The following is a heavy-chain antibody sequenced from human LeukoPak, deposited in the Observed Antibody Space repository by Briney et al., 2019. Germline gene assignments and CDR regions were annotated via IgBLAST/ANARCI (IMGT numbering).Heavy chain of an antibody. V-gene: IGHV3-30*18. CDR2: ISYDGSNK. CDR3: AKDRWVKAAAGSPFDY. D-gene: IGHD6-13*01. J-gene: IGHJ4*02. Sequence: GGSLRLSCAASGFTFSSSGMHWVRQAPGKGLEWVAVISYDGSNKYYGDSVKGRFTISRDNPKNTLYLQMNSLRAEDTAVYYCAKDRWVKAAAGSPFDYWGQGTLVTVSS. CDR1: GFTFSSSG.